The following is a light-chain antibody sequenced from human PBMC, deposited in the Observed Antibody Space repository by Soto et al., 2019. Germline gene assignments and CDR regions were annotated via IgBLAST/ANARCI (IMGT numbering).Light chain of an antibody. CDR3: QRYNTAPQT. CDR2: AAS. J-gene: IGKJ1*01. V-gene: IGKV1-27*01. CDR1: QGIIDY. Sequence: DIQMTQSPSSLSASVGDRVTITCRASQGIIDYVAWFQQKPGKAPQLLIYAASTLHSGVPSRFSGSGAETDFSLTISSLQPEDAATYYCQRYNTAPQTFGPGTKVEIK.